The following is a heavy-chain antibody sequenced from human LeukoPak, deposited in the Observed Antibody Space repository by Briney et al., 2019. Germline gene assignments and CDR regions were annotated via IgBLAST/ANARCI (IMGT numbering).Heavy chain of an antibody. J-gene: IGHJ4*02. V-gene: IGHV3-23*01. CDR1: GFTFSSYA. CDR2: ISGSGGST. CDR3: ARGGVYYYDSSGYVDY. D-gene: IGHD3-22*01. Sequence: GGSLRLSCAASGFTFSSYAMSWVRQAPGKGLEWVSAISGSGGSTYYADSVKGRFTISRDNSKNTLYLQMNSLRAEDTAVYYCARGGVYYYDSSGYVDYWGQGTLVTVSS.